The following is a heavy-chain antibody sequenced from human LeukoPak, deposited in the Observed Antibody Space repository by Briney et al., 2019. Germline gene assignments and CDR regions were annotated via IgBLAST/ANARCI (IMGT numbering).Heavy chain of an antibody. CDR1: GYTFTSYY. CDR3: ARPRDTYYYDSSGYLRY. Sequence: GASMKVSCKASGYTFTSYYMHWVRQAPGQGLEWMGIINPSGGSTSYAQKFQGRVTMTRDMSTSTVYMELSSLRSEDTAVYYCARPRDTYYYDSSGYLRYWGQGTLVTVSS. J-gene: IGHJ4*02. V-gene: IGHV1-46*01. CDR2: INPSGGST. D-gene: IGHD3-22*01.